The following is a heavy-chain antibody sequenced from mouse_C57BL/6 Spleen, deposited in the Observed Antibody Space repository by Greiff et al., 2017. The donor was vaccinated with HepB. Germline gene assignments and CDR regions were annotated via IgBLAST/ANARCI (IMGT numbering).Heavy chain of an antibody. D-gene: IGHD2-2*01. Sequence: VQLQQSGPELVKPGASVKISCKASGYTFTDYYMNWVKQSHGKSLEWIGDINPNNGGTSYNQKFKGKATLTVDKSSSTAYMELRSLTSEDSAVYYCARAIYYGYDGFAYWGQGTLVTVSA. CDR1: GYTFTDYY. CDR2: INPNNGGT. V-gene: IGHV1-26*01. CDR3: ARAIYYGYDGFAY. J-gene: IGHJ3*01.